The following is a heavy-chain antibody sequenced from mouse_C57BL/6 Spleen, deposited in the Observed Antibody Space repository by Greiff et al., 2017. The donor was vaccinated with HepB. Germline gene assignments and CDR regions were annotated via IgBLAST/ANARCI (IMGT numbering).Heavy chain of an antibody. CDR1: GYAFSSSW. V-gene: IGHV1-82*01. J-gene: IGHJ3*01. CDR3: AHYYGSSHFAY. CDR2: IYPGDGDT. D-gene: IGHD1-1*01. Sequence: VQLQQSGPELVKPGASVKISCKASGYAFSSSWMNWVKQRPGKGLEWIGRIYPGDGDTNYNGKFKGKATLTADKSSSTAYMQLSSLTSEDSAVYFCAHYYGSSHFAYWGQGTLVTVSA.